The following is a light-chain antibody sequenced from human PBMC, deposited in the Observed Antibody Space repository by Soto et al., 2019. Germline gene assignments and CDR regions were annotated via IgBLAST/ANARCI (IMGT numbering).Light chain of an antibody. V-gene: IGKV3-15*01. Sequence: EIVMTQSPAPLSVSPGERATLSCRASQSVTDNLAWYQQKPGQAPRLLIYGASTRATGIPARFSGSGSGTEFTLTISSLQSEDFALYYCQQSNNWPYTFGQGTKLEIK. J-gene: IGKJ2*01. CDR2: GAS. CDR3: QQSNNWPYT. CDR1: QSVTDN.